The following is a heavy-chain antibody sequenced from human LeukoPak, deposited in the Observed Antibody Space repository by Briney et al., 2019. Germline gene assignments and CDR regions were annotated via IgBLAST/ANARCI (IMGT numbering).Heavy chain of an antibody. D-gene: IGHD5-18*01. V-gene: IGHV3-23*01. Sequence: GGSLRLSCAASGFTFSSYAMNWVRQAPGKGLEWVSGISGSGGSKYYADSVKGRFTISRDNSKNTLYLQMNSLRAEDTAVYYCAKASGYSYGYYMDVWGKGTTVTVSS. CDR3: AKASGYSYGYYMDV. CDR2: ISGSGGSK. J-gene: IGHJ6*03. CDR1: GFTFSSYA.